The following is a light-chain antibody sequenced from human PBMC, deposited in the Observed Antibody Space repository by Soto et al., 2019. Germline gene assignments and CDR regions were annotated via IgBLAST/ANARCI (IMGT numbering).Light chain of an antibody. J-gene: IGKJ5*01. V-gene: IGKV3-20*01. CDR2: GAS. CDR1: QSISSNY. CDR3: QRYGRSPPIA. Sequence: EIVLTQSPGTLSLSPGERATLSCRASQSISSNYLAWYQQKSGQAPRLLIYGASSRAPGIPDRFSGSGSGTTCTLTLSRMEPEDFAVYHCQRYGRSPPIAFGQGTRLEIK.